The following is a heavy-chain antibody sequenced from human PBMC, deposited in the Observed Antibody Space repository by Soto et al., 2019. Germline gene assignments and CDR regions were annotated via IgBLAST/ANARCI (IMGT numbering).Heavy chain of an antibody. CDR2: IYPGNSDT. Sequence: ELQLVQSGAEVKKPGESLKISCKGSGYNFANYWIGWVRQMPGKGLEWMGIIYPGNSDTRYSPSFQGQVTISADTSISTAYLEWRSLKASATAIYYCARHVYYDVLKKNYWGHGTLVTVSS. CDR3: ARHVYYDVLKKNY. J-gene: IGHJ4*01. V-gene: IGHV5-51*01. D-gene: IGHD3-9*01. CDR1: GYNFANYW.